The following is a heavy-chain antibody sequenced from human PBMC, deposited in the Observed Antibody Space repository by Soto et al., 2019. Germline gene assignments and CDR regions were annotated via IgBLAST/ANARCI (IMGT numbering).Heavy chain of an antibody. V-gene: IGHV1-3*01. J-gene: IGHJ4*02. CDR1: GYTFTKYA. Sequence: GASVKVSCKASGYTFTKYAMQWVRQAPGQGPEWMGWINAGNGNTKYSQKFQDRFTITRDTSASTAYMDLRSPTSEDTAIYYCARGIWVATTDYYYFDSWGQGTQVTVSS. CDR2: INAGNGNT. CDR3: ARGIWVATTDYYYFDS. D-gene: IGHD5-12*01.